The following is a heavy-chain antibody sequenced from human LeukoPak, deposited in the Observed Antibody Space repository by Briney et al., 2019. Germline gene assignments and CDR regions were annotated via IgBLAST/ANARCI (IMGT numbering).Heavy chain of an antibody. J-gene: IGHJ4*02. Sequence: GGSLRLSCAASGFTFSSYGMHWVRQAPGEGLEWVAVIWDDGSNKYYADSVKGRFTISRDNSKNTLYLQINSLRAEDTAVYYCAKDEVLYDSSGYPDYWGQGTLVTVSS. CDR1: GFTFSSYG. CDR3: AKDEVLYDSSGYPDY. CDR2: IWDDGSNK. V-gene: IGHV3-33*06. D-gene: IGHD3-22*01.